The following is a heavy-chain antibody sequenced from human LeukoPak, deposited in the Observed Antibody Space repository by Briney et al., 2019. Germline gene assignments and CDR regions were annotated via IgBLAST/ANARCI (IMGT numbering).Heavy chain of an antibody. CDR2: TYYSGST. V-gene: IGHV4-39*01. J-gene: IGHJ4*02. CDR3: ARQLLWFGELLSWGPFDY. Sequence: SETLSLTCTVSGGSISSSSYYWGWIRQPPGKGLEWIGSTYYSGSTYYNPSLKSRVTISVDTSKNQFSLKLSSVTAADTAVYYCARQLLWFGELLSWGPFDYWGQGTLVTVSS. D-gene: IGHD3-10*01. CDR1: GGSISSSSYY.